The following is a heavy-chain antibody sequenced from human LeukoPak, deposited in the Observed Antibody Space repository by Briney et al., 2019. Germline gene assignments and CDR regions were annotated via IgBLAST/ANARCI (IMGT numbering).Heavy chain of an antibody. CDR1: GFTFRSYA. Sequence: GRSLRLSCAASGFTFRSYAMHWVRQAPGKGLEWVAFISYDGGNKYYADSVKGRFTISRDNSKNTLYLQMTSLRADDTAVYYCVKSYYDSTGYRGDFDYWGQGTLVTVSS. CDR2: ISYDGGNK. J-gene: IGHJ4*02. V-gene: IGHV3-30*04. D-gene: IGHD3-22*01. CDR3: VKSYYDSTGYRGDFDY.